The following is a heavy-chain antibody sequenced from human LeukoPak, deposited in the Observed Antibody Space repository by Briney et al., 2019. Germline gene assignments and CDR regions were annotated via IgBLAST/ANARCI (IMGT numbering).Heavy chain of an antibody. CDR2: IYYSGST. CDR3: AGLYYGGSGTNDC. V-gene: IGHV4-59*08. J-gene: IGHJ4*02. CDR1: GGSINGFY. Sequence: SETLSLTCTVSGGSINGFYWSWIRQPPGKGLEWIGYIYYSGSTTYNPSLRSRVAISLDTSNKHFSLKLSSVTAADTAVYYCAGLYYGGSGTNDCWGQGILVTVSS. D-gene: IGHD3-10*01.